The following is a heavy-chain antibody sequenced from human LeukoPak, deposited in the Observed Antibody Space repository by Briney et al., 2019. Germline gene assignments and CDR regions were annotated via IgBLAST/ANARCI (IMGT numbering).Heavy chain of an antibody. J-gene: IGHJ4*02. V-gene: IGHV3-20*04. Sequence: GGSLRLSCAASGFTFEGYGMSWVRQAPGKGLEWVSGINWNGGSTGYADSVKGRFTLSRDNARNSLYLQMNSLRAEDTAVYYCARGHWGLDSWGQGTLVSVSS. CDR3: ARGHWGLDS. D-gene: IGHD7-27*01. CDR2: INWNGGST. CDR1: GFTFEGYG.